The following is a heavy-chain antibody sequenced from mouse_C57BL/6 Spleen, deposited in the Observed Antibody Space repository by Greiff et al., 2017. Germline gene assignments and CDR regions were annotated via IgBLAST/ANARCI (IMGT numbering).Heavy chain of an antibody. CDR1: GYTFTSYW. D-gene: IGHD1-1*01. V-gene: IGHV1-52*01. CDR3: ARSYGSSYRGYFDV. J-gene: IGHJ1*03. CDR2: IDPSDSET. Sequence: QVQLQQPGAELVRPGSSVKLSCKASGYTFTSYWMHWVKQRPIQGLEWIGNIDPSDSETHYNQKFKDKATLTVDKSSSTAYMQLSSLTSEDSAVYYCARSYGSSYRGYFDVWGTGTTVTVSS.